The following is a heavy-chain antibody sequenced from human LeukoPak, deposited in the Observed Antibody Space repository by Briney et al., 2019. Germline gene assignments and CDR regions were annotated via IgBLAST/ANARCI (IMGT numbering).Heavy chain of an antibody. CDR1: GFTFNSYA. CDR2: ISGSGGST. J-gene: IGHJ4*02. Sequence: GGSLRLSCATSGFTFNSYAMSWVRQAPGKGLEWVSGISGSGGSTYYADSVKGRFTIFRDNSKNTLYLQMSSLRVEDTALYYCAKDEVYSSSPYYFDFWGRETLVTVSS. V-gene: IGHV3-23*01. D-gene: IGHD6-13*01. CDR3: AKDEVYSSSPYYFDF.